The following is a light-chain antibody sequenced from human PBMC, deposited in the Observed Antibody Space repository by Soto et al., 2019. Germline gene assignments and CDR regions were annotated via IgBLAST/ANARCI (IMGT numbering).Light chain of an antibody. V-gene: IGKV3-20*01. Sequence: EIVLTQSPGTLSLSPGEGATLSCRASQSVSNNYLAWYQQKPGQAPRLLISGASRMATGVPDRFSGSGSGTDFNLTISRLESEDFAVYYCQRYGSSPPHTFGQGTRLEIK. CDR1: QSVSNNY. CDR2: GAS. J-gene: IGKJ2*01. CDR3: QRYGSSPPHT.